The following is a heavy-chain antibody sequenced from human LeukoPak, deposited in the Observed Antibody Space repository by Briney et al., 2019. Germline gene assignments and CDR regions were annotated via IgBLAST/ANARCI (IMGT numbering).Heavy chain of an antibody. CDR3: ASSASIVLMVYATDY. CDR1: GYSISSGYY. Sequence: SETLSLTCAVSGYSISSGYYWGWIRQPPGKGLEWIGSIYHSGSTYYNPSLKSRVTISVDTSKNQFSLKLSSVTAADTAVYCCASSASIVLMVYATDYWGQGTLVTVSS. J-gene: IGHJ4*02. CDR2: IYHSGST. D-gene: IGHD2-8*01. V-gene: IGHV4-38-2*01.